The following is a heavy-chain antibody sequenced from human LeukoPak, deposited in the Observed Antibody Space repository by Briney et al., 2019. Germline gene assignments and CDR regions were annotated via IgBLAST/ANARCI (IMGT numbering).Heavy chain of an antibody. D-gene: IGHD1-26*01. V-gene: IGHV1-2*02. CDR2: IHSNSGGT. CDR1: GYIFTDYC. CDR3: ARVKVGARDSGMDV. J-gene: IGHJ6*02. Sequence: ASVKVSCKASGYIFTDYCINWVRQAPGQGLEWMAWIHSNSGGTSFAQKFQGRVTMTRDTSINTAYMDLSSLRSDDTAVYYCARVKVGARDSGMDVWGQGTTVTVSS.